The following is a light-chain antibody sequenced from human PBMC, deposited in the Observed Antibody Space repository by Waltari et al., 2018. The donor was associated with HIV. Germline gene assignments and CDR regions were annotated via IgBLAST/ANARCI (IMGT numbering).Light chain of an antibody. CDR1: SSNIGSNT. Sequence: QSVLTQPPSASRTPGQRVTISCSGSSSNIGSNTVNWYQQLPGTAPKLLIYSNNQRPSGVPDRCSGSKSGTSASLAISGLQSEDEADYYCAAWDDSLNGVVFGGGTKLTVL. CDR3: AAWDDSLNGVV. J-gene: IGLJ2*01. CDR2: SNN. V-gene: IGLV1-44*01.